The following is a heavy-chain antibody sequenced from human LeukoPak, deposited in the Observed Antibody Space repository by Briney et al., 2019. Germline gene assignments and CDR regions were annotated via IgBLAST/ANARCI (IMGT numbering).Heavy chain of an antibody. D-gene: IGHD3-3*01. Sequence: PGGSLRLTCAASGFTFSGYAMTWVRQAPGKGLEWVSLISDSGGSTHYADSVKGRFTISRDNSKNTLYLQMNSLRAEDTAVYYCAKAGIFGVVRSSSDIWGQGTMVTVS. CDR1: GFTFSGYA. CDR2: ISDSGGST. CDR3: AKAGIFGVVRSSSDI. J-gene: IGHJ3*02. V-gene: IGHV3-23*01.